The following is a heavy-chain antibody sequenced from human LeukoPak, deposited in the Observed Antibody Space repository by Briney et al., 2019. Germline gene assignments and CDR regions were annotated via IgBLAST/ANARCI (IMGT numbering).Heavy chain of an antibody. D-gene: IGHD5-24*01. CDR2: IIPILGIA. CDR3: ARGQRWLQLLDY. V-gene: IGHV1-69*04. J-gene: IGHJ4*02. Sequence: ASVKVSCKPSGGTFSSYAISWVRQAPGQGREGMGRIIPILGIANYAQKFQGRVTITADKSTSTAYMELSSLRSEDTAVYSCARGQRWLQLLDYWGQGTLVTVSS. CDR1: GGTFSSYA.